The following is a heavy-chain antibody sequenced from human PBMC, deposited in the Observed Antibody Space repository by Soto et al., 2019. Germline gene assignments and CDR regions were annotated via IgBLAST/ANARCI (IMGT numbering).Heavy chain of an antibody. CDR3: AKFPVNCGGDCFFDY. J-gene: IGHJ4*02. D-gene: IGHD2-21*02. Sequence: PGESLKISCKGSGYSFYNYWIGWVPQMPGKGLECMGIIYPSDSDTTYSPSFQGQVTISVDKSISTAYLQWKSLKASDTAIYYCAKFPVNCGGDCFFDYWGQGTLVTVSS. CDR2: IYPSDSDT. CDR1: GYSFYNYW. V-gene: IGHV5-51*01.